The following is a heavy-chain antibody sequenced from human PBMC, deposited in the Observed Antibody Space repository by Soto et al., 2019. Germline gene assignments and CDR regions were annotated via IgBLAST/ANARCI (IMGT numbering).Heavy chain of an antibody. CDR2: IYSGGST. CDR1: GFTVSSNY. CDR3: AREVGDPSDYFDY. Sequence: EVQLVESGGGLVQPGGSLRLSCAASGFTVSSNYMSWVRQAPGKGLEWGSVIYSGGSTYYAYSVKGRFTISRDNSKNTLYLQMNSLRAEDTAVYYCAREVGDPSDYFDYWGQGTLVTVSS. D-gene: IGHD4-17*01. J-gene: IGHJ4*02. V-gene: IGHV3-66*01.